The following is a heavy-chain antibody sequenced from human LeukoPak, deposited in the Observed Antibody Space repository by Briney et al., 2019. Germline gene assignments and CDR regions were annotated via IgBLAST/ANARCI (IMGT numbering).Heavy chain of an antibody. Sequence: GGSLRLSCAASGFTFSNAWMSWVRQAPGKGLEWVCRIKSKTDGGTTDYAAPVKGRFTISRDDSKNTLYLQMNSLKTEDTAVYYCTTDGYYDFWSGYFGAFDIWGQGTMVTVSS. D-gene: IGHD3-3*01. J-gene: IGHJ3*02. CDR3: TTDGYYDFWSGYFGAFDI. CDR2: IKSKTDGGTT. V-gene: IGHV3-15*01. CDR1: GFTFSNAW.